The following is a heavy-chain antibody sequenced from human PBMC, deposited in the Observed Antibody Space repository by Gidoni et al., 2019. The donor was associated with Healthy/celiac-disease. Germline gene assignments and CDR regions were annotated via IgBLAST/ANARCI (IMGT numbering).Heavy chain of an antibody. V-gene: IGHV1-69*01. CDR2: IIPIFGTA. D-gene: IGHD6-19*01. Sequence: QVQLVQSGAAGKKPGSSVKVSCKASGGTFSSYAISWVRQAPGQGLEWMGGIIPIFGTANYAQKFQGRVTITADESTSTAYMELSSLRSEDTAVYYCARTAVAGLDFYYYYMDVWGKGTTVTVSS. J-gene: IGHJ6*03. CDR1: GGTFSSYA. CDR3: ARTAVAGLDFYYYYMDV.